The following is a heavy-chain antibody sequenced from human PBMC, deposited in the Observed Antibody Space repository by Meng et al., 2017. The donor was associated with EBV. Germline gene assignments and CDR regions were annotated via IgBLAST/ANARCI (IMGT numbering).Heavy chain of an antibody. CDR1: GGPFRYYA. V-gene: IGHV1-69*01. CDR2: FLPRLGAP. Sequence: QVQLAQSAAEVNKPGVSVKVSCKASGGPFRYYAISWVRQAPGQGLEWLGGFLPRLGAPNYAQKFHGRVKITADESTSTHYMDLSSLRSEDTAIYYCASESGRGYTPDYWGQGTLVTVSS. J-gene: IGHJ4*02. D-gene: IGHD3-10*01. CDR3: ASESGRGYTPDY.